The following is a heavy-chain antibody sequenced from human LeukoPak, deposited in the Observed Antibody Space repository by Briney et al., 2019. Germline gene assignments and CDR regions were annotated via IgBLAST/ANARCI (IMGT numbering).Heavy chain of an antibody. D-gene: IGHD3-3*01. J-gene: IGHJ6*03. CDR3: ARGSRGGIFGFYYYMDV. CDR1: GYTFTSYD. CDR2: MNPNSGNT. Sequence: ASVKVSCKASGYTFTSYDINWVRQATGQGLEWMGWMNPNSGNTGYAQKFQGRVTMTRNTSISTAYMELSSLRSEDTAVYYCARGSRGGIFGFYYYMDVWGKGTTVTVSS. V-gene: IGHV1-8*01.